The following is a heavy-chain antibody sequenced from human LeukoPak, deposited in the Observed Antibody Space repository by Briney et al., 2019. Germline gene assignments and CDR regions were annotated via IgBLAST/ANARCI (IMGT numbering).Heavy chain of an antibody. V-gene: IGHV3-23*01. Sequence: GSLRLSCAASGFTFSSYAMSWVRQAPGKGLEWVSAISGSGGSTYYADSVKGRFTISRDNSKNTLYLQMNSLRAEDTAVYYCAKDGYYGSGGQEKNDAFDIWGQGTMVTVSS. D-gene: IGHD3-10*01. CDR2: ISGSGGST. CDR3: AKDGYYGSGGQEKNDAFDI. CDR1: GFTFSSYA. J-gene: IGHJ3*02.